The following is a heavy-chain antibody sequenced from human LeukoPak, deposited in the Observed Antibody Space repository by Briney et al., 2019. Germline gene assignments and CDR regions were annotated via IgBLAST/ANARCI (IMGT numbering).Heavy chain of an antibody. CDR2: MNPSNGDT. D-gene: IGHD3-22*01. J-gene: IGHJ5*02. Sequence: ASVKASCKASAYPFTGYYVHWVRQAPGQGLEWMGWMNPSNGDTNYVQNFQGRVTMTRDTSRRTAYMELNSLRFDDTAVYYCARWEASPSRGWFSPWGQGTLVTVSS. CDR1: AYPFTGYY. V-gene: IGHV1-2*02. CDR3: ARWEASPSRGWFSP.